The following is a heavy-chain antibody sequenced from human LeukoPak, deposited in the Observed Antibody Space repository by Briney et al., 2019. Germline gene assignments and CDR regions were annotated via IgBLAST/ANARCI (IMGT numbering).Heavy chain of an antibody. V-gene: IGHV3-74*01. Sequence: GGSLRLSCAASGFTFSRYWMHWVRQTPGRGLVWVSRINSDGSSTRYADSVKGRFTISRDNAKNTLDLQMSSLRAEDTAVYYCARVDCSGGSCYFDYWGQGTLVTVSS. CDR1: GFTFSRYW. J-gene: IGHJ4*02. CDR3: ARVDCSGGSCYFDY. CDR2: INSDGSST. D-gene: IGHD2-15*01.